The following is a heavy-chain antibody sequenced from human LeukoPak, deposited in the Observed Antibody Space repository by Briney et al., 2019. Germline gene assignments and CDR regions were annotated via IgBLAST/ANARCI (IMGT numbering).Heavy chain of an antibody. CDR1: GGTFSSYA. D-gene: IGHD2-21*02. J-gene: IGHJ6*02. CDR3: ARDFRNRALSTIVVVTKDYYYYGMDV. Sequence: ASVKVSCKASGGTFSSYAISWVRQAPGQGLEWMGGIIPIFGTANHAQKFQGRVTITADESTSTAYMELSSLRSEDTAVYYCARDFRNRALSTIVVVTKDYYYYGMDVWGQGTTVTVSS. CDR2: IIPIFGTA. V-gene: IGHV1-69*13.